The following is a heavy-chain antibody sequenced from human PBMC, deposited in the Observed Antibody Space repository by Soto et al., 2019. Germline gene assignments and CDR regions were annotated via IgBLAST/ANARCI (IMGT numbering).Heavy chain of an antibody. CDR2: ISVSGGST. CDR1: GFPFSSYA. J-gene: IGHJ4*02. V-gene: IGHV3-23*01. D-gene: IGHD6-19*01. CDR3: AKDWRQWLAQTGFDY. Sequence: PGGSLRLSCAASGFPFSSYAMSWVRQSPGKGLEWVSAISVSGGSTYYADSVKGRFTISRDNSKNTLYLQMNSLRAEDTAVYYCAKDWRQWLAQTGFDYWGQGNRVTVSS.